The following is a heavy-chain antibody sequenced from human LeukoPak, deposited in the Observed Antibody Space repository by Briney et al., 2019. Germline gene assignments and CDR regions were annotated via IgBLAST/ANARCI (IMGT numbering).Heavy chain of an antibody. CDR3: ARVTAGGTWTFDI. J-gene: IGHJ3*02. V-gene: IGHV1-8*01. CDR1: GDTFTVND. CDR2: MNPNSGNT. Sequence: ASVKVSCKASGDTFTVNDINWVRQATGRGLEWMGWMNPNSGNTGYAQKFQGRVTMTRNTSISTAYMELTNLRSEDTAVYYCARVTAGGTWTFDIWGQGTTVTVSS. D-gene: IGHD6-13*01.